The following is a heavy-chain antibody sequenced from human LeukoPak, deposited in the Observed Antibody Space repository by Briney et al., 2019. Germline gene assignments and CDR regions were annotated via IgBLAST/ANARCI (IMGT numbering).Heavy chain of an antibody. CDR1: GGSISSSSYY. V-gene: IGHV4-39*01. D-gene: IGHD3-22*01. CDR3: ARVMIVVVITPRGCFDP. CDR2: IYYSGST. Sequence: SETLSLTCTVSGGSISSSSYYWGWIRQPPGKGLEWIGSIYYSGSTYYNPSLKSRVTISVDTSKNQFSLKLSSVTAADTAVHYCARVMIVVVITPRGCFDPWGQGTLVTFSS. J-gene: IGHJ5*02.